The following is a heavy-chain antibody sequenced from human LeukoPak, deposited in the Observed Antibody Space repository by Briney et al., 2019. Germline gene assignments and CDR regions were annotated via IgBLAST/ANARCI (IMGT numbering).Heavy chain of an antibody. V-gene: IGHV4-61*02. D-gene: IGHD2-2*01. J-gene: IGHJ6*03. CDR2: IYTSGNT. Sequence: SETLSLTCTVSGGSFSSGDYSWSWIRQPAGKGLEWIGRIYTSGNTNYNPSLKSRVTISVDTSKNQFSLKLSSVTAADTAVYYCARGGSSTSYTYYYYYYMDVWGKGTTVTVSS. CDR1: GGSFSSGDYS. CDR3: ARGGSSTSYTYYYYYYMDV.